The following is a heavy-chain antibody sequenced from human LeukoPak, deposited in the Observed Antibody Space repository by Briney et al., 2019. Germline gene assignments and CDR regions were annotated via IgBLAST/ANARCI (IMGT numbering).Heavy chain of an antibody. Sequence: GGSLTLSCAASGSTFTTYWMSWVGQAPGKGLEWVANIRQDGSEKYYVDSVKGRFTISRDNAKNSLYLQMNSLRAEDTAVYYCATYSSSNAREFQYWGQGTLVTVSS. CDR2: IRQDGSEK. CDR1: GSTFTTYW. D-gene: IGHD2-2*01. J-gene: IGHJ1*01. CDR3: ATYSSSNAREFQY. V-gene: IGHV3-7*01.